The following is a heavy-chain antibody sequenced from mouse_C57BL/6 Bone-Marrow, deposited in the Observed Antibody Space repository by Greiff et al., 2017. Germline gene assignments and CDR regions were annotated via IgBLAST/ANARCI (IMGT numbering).Heavy chain of an antibody. CDR2: IHPNSGST. CDR3: ARAGDGSGYVDY. D-gene: IGHD1-1*01. J-gene: IGHJ2*01. V-gene: IGHV1-64*01. Sequence: QVQLQQPGAELVKPGASVKLSCKASGYTFTSYWMHWVKQRPGQGLEWIGMIHPNSGSTNYNEKFKSKATLTVDKSSSTAYMQLSSLTSEDSAVYYCARAGDGSGYVDYWGQGTTLTVSS. CDR1: GYTFTSYW.